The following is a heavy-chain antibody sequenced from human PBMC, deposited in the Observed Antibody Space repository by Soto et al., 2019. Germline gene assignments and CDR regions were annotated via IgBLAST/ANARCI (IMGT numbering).Heavy chain of an antibody. CDR3: AKDQRYVWGSYRYYDAFDI. CDR1: GFTFSSYG. V-gene: IGHV3-30*18. Sequence: GGSQRLSYAASGFTFSSYGVHWVRQAPGKGLEWVAVISYDGSNKYYADSVKGRFTISRDNSKNTLYLQMNSLRAEDTAVYYCAKDQRYVWGSYRYYDAFDIWGQGTMVTVSS. D-gene: IGHD3-16*02. J-gene: IGHJ3*02. CDR2: ISYDGSNK.